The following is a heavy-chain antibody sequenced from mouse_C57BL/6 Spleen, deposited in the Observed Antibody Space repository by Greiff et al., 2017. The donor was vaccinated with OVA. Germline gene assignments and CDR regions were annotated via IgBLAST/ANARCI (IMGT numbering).Heavy chain of an antibody. J-gene: IGHJ4*01. Sequence: EVMLVESEGGLVQPGSSMKLSCTASGFTFSDYYMAWVRQVPEKGLEWVANINYDGSSTYYLDSLKSRFIISRDDAKNILYLQMSSLKSEDTATYYCARVGDGYQAMDYWGQGTSVTVSS. D-gene: IGHD2-3*01. CDR1: GFTFSDYY. V-gene: IGHV5-16*01. CDR3: ARVGDGYQAMDY. CDR2: INYDGSST.